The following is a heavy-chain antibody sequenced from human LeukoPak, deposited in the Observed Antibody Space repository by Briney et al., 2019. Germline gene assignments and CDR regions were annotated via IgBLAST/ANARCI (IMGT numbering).Heavy chain of an antibody. CDR3: ARDGGTARGVISE. J-gene: IGHJ4*02. V-gene: IGHV1-2*02. CDR2: INPNSGGT. D-gene: IGHD3-10*01. Sequence: ASVEVSCKASGYTFTGYYMHWVRQAPGQGLEWMGWINPNSGGTNYAQKFQGRVTMTRDTSISTAYMEMSSLISDDTAVYYCARDGGTARGVISEWGQGTLVTVSS. CDR1: GYTFTGYY.